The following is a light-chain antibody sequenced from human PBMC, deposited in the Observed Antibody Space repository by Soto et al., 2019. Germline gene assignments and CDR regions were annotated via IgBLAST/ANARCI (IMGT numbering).Light chain of an antibody. V-gene: IGKV1-16*02. CDR3: QQYHSHPVT. J-gene: IGKJ4*01. CDR1: QDINSH. Sequence: DIQMAQSPSSVSASVGDRVTITCRASQDINSHLAWFQQKPGKAPKSLISDASSLQSGVPLNFSGSGSGTDFSLTISSLQPEDFATYYCQQYHSHPVTFGGGTKVEIK. CDR2: DAS.